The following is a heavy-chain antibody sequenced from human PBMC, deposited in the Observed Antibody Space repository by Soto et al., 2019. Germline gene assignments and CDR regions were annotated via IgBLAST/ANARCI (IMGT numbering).Heavy chain of an antibody. V-gene: IGHV1-18*01. CDR1: GYTFTSYG. D-gene: IGHD1-1*01. CDR2: ISAHNGNT. Sequence: QVHLVQSGAEVKKPGASVKVSCKASGYTFTSYGITWVRQAPGQGLAWMGWISAHNGNTDYAQKLQGRVIVTRDTSTTTAYMELRSLRSTDTAVYYCARRRYGDYWGQGALVTVSS. J-gene: IGHJ4*02. CDR3: ARRRYGDY.